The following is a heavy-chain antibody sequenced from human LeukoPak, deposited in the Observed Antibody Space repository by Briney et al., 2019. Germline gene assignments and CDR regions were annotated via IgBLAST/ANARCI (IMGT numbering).Heavy chain of an antibody. D-gene: IGHD4-17*01. CDR2: ISDNGRNK. CDR3: AKRPSDYGDYVTYFDY. J-gene: IGHJ4*02. CDR1: GFSFISYG. Sequence: GGSLRLSCAASGFSFISYGMHWVRQAPGKGLEWVGVISDNGRNKKYADSVKGRFTISRDNSKDTLYLQMNSLRDEDTAVYYCAKRPSDYGDYVTYFDYWGQGTLVTVSS. V-gene: IGHV3-30*18.